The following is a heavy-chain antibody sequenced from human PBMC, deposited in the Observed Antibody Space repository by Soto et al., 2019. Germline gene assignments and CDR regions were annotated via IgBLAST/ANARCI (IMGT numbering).Heavy chain of an antibody. Sequence: QLQLQESGSGLVKPSQTLSLTCAVSGGSISSSGQSWSWIRQPPGKGLEWMAYMYHSGSTYYNPSLQSRVTISLDRSKNQFSLKLSSVTAADTAVYYCARDHRTYGMDVWGQGTTVTVSS. CDR1: GGSISSSGQS. CDR2: MYHSGST. J-gene: IGHJ6*02. CDR3: ARDHRTYGMDV. V-gene: IGHV4-30-2*01.